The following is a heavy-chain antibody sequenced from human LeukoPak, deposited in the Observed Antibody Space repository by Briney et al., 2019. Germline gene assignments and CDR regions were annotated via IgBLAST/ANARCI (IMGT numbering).Heavy chain of an antibody. CDR1: GFTFSNYW. CDR2: IKEDGSEK. CDR3: ARAYVVRLSGDSSTWPGPLDY. J-gene: IGHJ4*02. D-gene: IGHD6-13*01. V-gene: IGHV3-7*01. Sequence: PGGSLRLSCAASGFTFSNYWVSWVRQAPGKGLEWVANIKEDGSEKYSVDSLKGRFTISRDNAKNSLYLQMSSLRAEDSAVYYCARAYVVRLSGDSSTWPGPLDYWGQGTLVTDSS.